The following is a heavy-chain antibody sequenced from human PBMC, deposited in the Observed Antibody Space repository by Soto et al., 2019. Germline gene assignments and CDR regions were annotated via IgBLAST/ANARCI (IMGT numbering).Heavy chain of an antibody. J-gene: IGHJ4*02. CDR1: GFPLSRYE. Sequence: GSLNLSCVTPGFPLSRYEMDLVRQGPGEGLEWISYISSSASIIYYADSVKGRFTISRDNAKNSLYLQMNSLRAEDTAVYYCARPYCSGSTCYGYFDHWGQGTLVTVYS. D-gene: IGHD2-2*01. CDR3: ARPYCSGSTCYGYFDH. CDR2: ISSSASII. V-gene: IGHV3-48*03.